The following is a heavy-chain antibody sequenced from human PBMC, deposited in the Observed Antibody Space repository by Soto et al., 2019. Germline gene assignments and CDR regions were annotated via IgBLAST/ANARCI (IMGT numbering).Heavy chain of an antibody. Sequence: GSPRLSCAASGFTFSSYAMRWVRQAPVKGLEWVSAISGSGNSTYYADSVKGRFTISRDNSKNTLYLQMNSLRAEDTAVYYCARRGSGSYYDYWGQGTLVTVSS. J-gene: IGHJ4*02. CDR2: ISGSGNST. V-gene: IGHV3-23*01. CDR1: GFTFSSYA. CDR3: ARRGSGSYYDY. D-gene: IGHD1-26*01.